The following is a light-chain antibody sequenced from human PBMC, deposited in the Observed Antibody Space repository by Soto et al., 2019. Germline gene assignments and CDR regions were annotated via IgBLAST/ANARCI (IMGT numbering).Light chain of an antibody. J-gene: IGLJ3*02. Sequence: QSALTQPASVSGSPGQSITISCTGTSSDVGSYNLVSWYQQHPGKAPKLMIYEVSKRPSGVSDRFSGSKSGNTASLTISGLQAEEEADYYCCSYAGSSTPWVFGGGTKLTVL. V-gene: IGLV2-23*02. CDR1: SSDVGSYNL. CDR3: CSYAGSSTPWV. CDR2: EVS.